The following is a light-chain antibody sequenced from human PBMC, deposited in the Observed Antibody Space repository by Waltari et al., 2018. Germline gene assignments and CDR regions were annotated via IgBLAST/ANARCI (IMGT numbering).Light chain of an antibody. Sequence: EIVLTQSPGTQSLSPGERATLSCRASQSVSSSYLAWYQQKPGQAPRLLIYGASSRATGIPDRFSGSGSGTDFTLTISRLEPEDFAVYYCQQYGRSPLTFGGGTKVEIK. CDR3: QQYGRSPLT. CDR1: QSVSSSY. CDR2: GAS. J-gene: IGKJ4*01. V-gene: IGKV3-20*01.